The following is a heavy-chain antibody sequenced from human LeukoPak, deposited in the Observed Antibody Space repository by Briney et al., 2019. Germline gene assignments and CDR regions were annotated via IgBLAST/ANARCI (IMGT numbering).Heavy chain of an antibody. V-gene: IGHV3-33*01. CDR3: WGTDKTGPETFDV. CDR1: GFIFSNYG. Sequence: GGSLRLSCEVSGFIFSNYGMHWVRQAPGKGLEWVALIWYDGRTKFHADSVRGRFTISRANSANTMYMKMSSLRVEDTAVYYCWGTDKTGPETFDVWGLGTMVTVSS. D-gene: IGHD3-16*01. CDR2: IWYDGRTK. J-gene: IGHJ3*01.